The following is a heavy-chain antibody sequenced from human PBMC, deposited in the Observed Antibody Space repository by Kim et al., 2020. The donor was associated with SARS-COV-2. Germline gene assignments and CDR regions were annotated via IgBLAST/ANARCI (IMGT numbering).Heavy chain of an antibody. Sequence: GSAEIYVDSVRGRFTISRDNAKDSVFLQLGSLRAEDTAVYYCAKGTNMDVWGQGTTVTVSS. D-gene: IGHD1-1*01. V-gene: IGHV3-7*03. CDR3: AKGTNMDV. J-gene: IGHJ6*02. CDR2: GSAE.